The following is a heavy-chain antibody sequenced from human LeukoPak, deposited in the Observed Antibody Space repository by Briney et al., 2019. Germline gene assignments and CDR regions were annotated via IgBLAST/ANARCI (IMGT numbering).Heavy chain of an antibody. V-gene: IGHV1-8*01. CDR3: ARVESVLSGSGSLYNWFDP. CDR1: GYTFTSYD. J-gene: IGHJ5*02. CDR2: MNPNSGNT. Sequence: ASVKVSCKASGYTFTSYDINWVRQATGQGLEWMGWMNPNSGNTGYAQKFQGRVTMTRNTSISTAYMELSSLRSEDTAVYYCARVESVLSGSGSLYNWFDPWGQGTLVTVSS. D-gene: IGHD1-26*01.